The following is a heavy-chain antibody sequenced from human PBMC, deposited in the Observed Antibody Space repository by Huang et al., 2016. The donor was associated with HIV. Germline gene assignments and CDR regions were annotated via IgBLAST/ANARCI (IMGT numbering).Heavy chain of an antibody. V-gene: IGHV1-69*13. Sequence: QVQLVQSGAEVKKPGSSVKVSCKASGGTFSSYAISWVRQDPGQGLEGMGGSIPIFGTANYAQKFQGRVTITADESTSTAYMELSSLRSEDTAVYYCARARGYYDSSVSYYFDYWGQGTLVTVSS. CDR2: SIPIFGTA. CDR1: GGTFSSYA. D-gene: IGHD3-22*01. J-gene: IGHJ4*02. CDR3: ARARGYYDSSVSYYFDY.